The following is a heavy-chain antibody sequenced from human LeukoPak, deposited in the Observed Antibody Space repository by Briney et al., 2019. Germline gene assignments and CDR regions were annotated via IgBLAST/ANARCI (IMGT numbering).Heavy chain of an antibody. CDR2: ISSSSSTI. Sequence: GGSLRLSCAASGFSFSSYSMNWVRQAPGKGLEWVSYISSSSSTIYYADSVKGRFTISRDNAKNSLYLQMNSLRAEDTATYYCAKTARYSSSWPTRRDYYYMDVWGKGTTVTVSS. V-gene: IGHV3-48*01. CDR3: AKTARYSSSWPTRRDYYYMDV. D-gene: IGHD6-13*01. CDR1: GFSFSSYS. J-gene: IGHJ6*03.